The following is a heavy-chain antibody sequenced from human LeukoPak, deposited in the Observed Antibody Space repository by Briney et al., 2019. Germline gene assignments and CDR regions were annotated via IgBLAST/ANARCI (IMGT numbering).Heavy chain of an antibody. J-gene: IGHJ3*02. CDR1: GGSISSSSYY. V-gene: IGHV4-39*01. CDR3: ARRQYYDSSGYPVAFDI. D-gene: IGHD3-22*01. CDR2: IYYSGST. Sequence: SETLSLTCTVSGGSISSSSYYWGWIRQPPGKGLEWIGSIYYSGSTYYNPSLKSRVTISVDTSKNQFSLKLSSVTAADTAVYYCARRQYYDSSGYPVAFDIWGQGTMVTVSS.